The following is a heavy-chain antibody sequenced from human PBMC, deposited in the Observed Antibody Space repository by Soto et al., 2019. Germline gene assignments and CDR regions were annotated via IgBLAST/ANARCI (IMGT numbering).Heavy chain of an antibody. CDR1: GGTFSSYA. V-gene: IGHV1-69*13. CDR3: ARDHCRSTSCFGRNYYYYSGMDV. J-gene: IGHJ6*02. CDR2: IIPIFGTA. D-gene: IGHD2-2*01. Sequence: GASVKVSCKASGGTFSSYAISSVRQAPGQGLEWMAGIIPIFGTANYAQKFQGRVTITADESTSTAYMELSSLRSEDTAVYYCARDHCRSTSCFGRNYYYYSGMDVWGQGTTVTVSS.